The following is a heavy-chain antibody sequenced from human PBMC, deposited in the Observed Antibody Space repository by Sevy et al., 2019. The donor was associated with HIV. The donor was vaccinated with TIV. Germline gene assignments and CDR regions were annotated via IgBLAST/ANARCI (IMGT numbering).Heavy chain of an antibody. CDR3: ARVELEVE. CDR1: GFTFSSYA. V-gene: IGHV3-30-3*01. D-gene: IGHD2-2*01. CDR2: ISYDGSNK. Sequence: GESLKISCAASGFTFSSYAMHWVRQAPGKGLEWVAVISYDGSNKYYADSVKGRFTISRDNSKNTLYLQMNSLRAEDTAVYYCARVELEVEWGQGTLVTVSS. J-gene: IGHJ4*02.